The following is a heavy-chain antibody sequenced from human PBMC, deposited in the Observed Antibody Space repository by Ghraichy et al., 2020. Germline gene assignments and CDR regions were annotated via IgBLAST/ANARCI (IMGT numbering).Heavy chain of an antibody. Sequence: SETLSLTCAVYGGSFSGYYWSWIRQPPGKGLEWIGEINHSGSTNYNPSLKSRVTISVDTSKNQFSLKLSSVTAADTAVYYCARSTAVVYARSFDYWGQGTLVTVAS. CDR1: GGSFSGYY. V-gene: IGHV4-34*01. D-gene: IGHD2-8*02. J-gene: IGHJ4*02. CDR3: ARSTAVVYARSFDY. CDR2: INHSGST.